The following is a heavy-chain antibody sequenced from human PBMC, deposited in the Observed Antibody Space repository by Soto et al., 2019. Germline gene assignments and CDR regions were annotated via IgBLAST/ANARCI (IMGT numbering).Heavy chain of an antibody. D-gene: IGHD5-18*01. CDR3: ARDYSSYGPFDY. CDR1: GLTFSSYS. J-gene: IGHJ4*02. CDR2: ISSSSSTI. V-gene: IGHV3-48*01. Sequence: PWGALRLSCAASGLTFSSYSMNWVRQAPGKGLEWVSYISSSSSTIYYADSVKGRFTISRDNAKNSLYLQMNSLRAEDTAVYYCARDYSSYGPFDYWGQGTLVTVSS.